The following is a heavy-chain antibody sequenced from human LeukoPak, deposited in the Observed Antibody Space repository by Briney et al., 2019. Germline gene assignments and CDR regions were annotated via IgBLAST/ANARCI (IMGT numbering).Heavy chain of an antibody. J-gene: IGHJ4*02. CDR1: GYTFTSYG. CDR2: ISTYTGDT. CDR3: TRATIPAAGIDY. V-gene: IGHV1-18*01. D-gene: IGHD6-13*01. Sequence: GASVKVSCKASGYTFTSYGVSWVRQAPGQRLEWMGWISTYTGDTNYAQKLQGRLTMTTDTFASTVFMELRSLTSDDTAVYYCTRATIPAAGIDYWGQGTLVTVSS.